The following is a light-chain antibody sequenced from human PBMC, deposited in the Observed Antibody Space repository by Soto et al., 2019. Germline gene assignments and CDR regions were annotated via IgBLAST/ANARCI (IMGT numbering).Light chain of an antibody. J-gene: IGKJ1*01. V-gene: IGKV1-6*01. CDR2: AAS. CDR1: QGITDD. Sequence: AIQMAQYPSSLSASVGYRVTITCRASQGITDDLGWYQQKPGKAPKLLIYAASSLQSGVPSRFSGSGSGTDFTLTISSLQTEDFATYYCLQNFNFPWTFGIGTKVDIK. CDR3: LQNFNFPWT.